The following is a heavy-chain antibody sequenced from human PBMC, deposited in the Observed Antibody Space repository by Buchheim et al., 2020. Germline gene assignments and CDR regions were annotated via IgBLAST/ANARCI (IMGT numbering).Heavy chain of an antibody. Sequence: QVQLVESGGGVVQPGRSLRLSCAASGFTFSSYGMHWVRQAPGKGLEWVAVIWYDGSNKYYADSVKGRFTISRDNSKKTLYLQMNSLRAEDTAVYYCARDPDSSGYPPGNWFDPWGQGTL. D-gene: IGHD3-22*01. V-gene: IGHV3-33*01. CDR1: GFTFSSYG. CDR2: IWYDGSNK. J-gene: IGHJ5*02. CDR3: ARDPDSSGYPPGNWFDP.